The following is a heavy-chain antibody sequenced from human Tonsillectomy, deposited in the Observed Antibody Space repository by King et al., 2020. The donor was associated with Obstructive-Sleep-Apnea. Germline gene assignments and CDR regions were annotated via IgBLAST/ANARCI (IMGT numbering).Heavy chain of an antibody. Sequence: CSASGFTFDDFAMHWVRHAPGNGLEWVSSISWNSNNMSYADSVKGRFNISRDNAKHSLILQMTSLRAEDSAWYYCAKDTYSDYVSRWFESWGQGTQV. CDR1: GFTFDDFA. J-gene: IGHJ5*01. CDR2: ISWNSNNM. V-gene: IGHV3-9*01. CDR3: AKDTYSDYVSRWFES. D-gene: IGHD4-11*01.